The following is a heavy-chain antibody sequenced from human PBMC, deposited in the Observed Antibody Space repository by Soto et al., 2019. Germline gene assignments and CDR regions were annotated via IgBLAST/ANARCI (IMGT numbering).Heavy chain of an antibody. CDR2: IYSGGST. J-gene: IGHJ6*02. CDR1: GFAVSSNY. D-gene: IGHD6-13*01. V-gene: IGHV3-53*01. CDR3: ARDGSSSWYHYYYGMDV. Sequence: GGSLRLSCAASGFAVSSNYMSWVRQAPGKGLEWVSVIYSGGSTYYADSVKGRFTISRDNSKNTLYLQMNSLRAEDTAVYYCARDGSSSWYHYYYGMDVWGQGTTVTV.